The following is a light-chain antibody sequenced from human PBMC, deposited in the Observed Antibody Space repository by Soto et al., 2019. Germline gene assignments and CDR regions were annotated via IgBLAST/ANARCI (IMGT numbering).Light chain of an antibody. V-gene: IGKV1-39*01. J-gene: IGKJ4*01. CDR3: QQSYNTPLT. Sequence: DIQMTQSPSSLSASVGDRVTITCRASQSISSYFNWYQQKPGKAPKLLIYAASSLQSRVPSRFSGSGSGTEFTLTISSLQPEDFATYYCQQSYNTPLTFGGGTKVQIK. CDR2: AAS. CDR1: QSISSY.